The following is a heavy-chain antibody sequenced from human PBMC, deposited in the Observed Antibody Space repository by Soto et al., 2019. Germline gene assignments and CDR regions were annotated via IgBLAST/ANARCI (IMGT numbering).Heavy chain of an antibody. V-gene: IGHV3-23*01. CDR3: ANIHYGSLDY. Sequence: GGSLRLSCAASGFTFSNFVMRWVRQTPGQGLEWVSTLTDTGGDTYYTASVKGRFTLSRDNSQNTVYLQMNSLRADDTAVYYCANIHYGSLDYWGQGTLVTVSS. CDR2: LTDTGGDT. CDR1: GFTFSNFV. J-gene: IGHJ4*02. D-gene: IGHD4-17*01.